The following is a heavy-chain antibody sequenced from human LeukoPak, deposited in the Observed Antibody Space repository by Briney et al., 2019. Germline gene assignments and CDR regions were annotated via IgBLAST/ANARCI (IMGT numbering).Heavy chain of an antibody. CDR3: GKDSRPSVTTFRSRWTDS. CDR1: GFRVSSNY. CDR2: IYNDGST. V-gene: IGHV3-53*01. J-gene: IGHJ4*02. D-gene: IGHD4-11*01. Sequence: GGSLRLSCTVSGFRVSSNYMSWVRQAPGKGLEWVSDIYNDGSTNYAESVKGRFTISRDNSKNTLFLQMNSLSAEDTAVYYCGKDSRPSVTTFRSRWTDSWGQGTLVTVSS.